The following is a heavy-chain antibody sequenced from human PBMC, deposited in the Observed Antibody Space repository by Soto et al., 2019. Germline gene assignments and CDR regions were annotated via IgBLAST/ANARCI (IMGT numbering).Heavy chain of an antibody. D-gene: IGHD6-6*01. CDR1: GFTFTSSA. V-gene: IGHV1-58*01. Sequence: SLKVSCKASGFTFTSSAVQWVRQARGQRLEWIGWIVVGSGNTNYAQKFQERVTITRDMSTSTAYMELSSLRSEDTAVYYCAAECSSSGIQHWGQGTLVTVSS. CDR2: IVVGSGNT. J-gene: IGHJ1*01. CDR3: AAECSSSGIQH.